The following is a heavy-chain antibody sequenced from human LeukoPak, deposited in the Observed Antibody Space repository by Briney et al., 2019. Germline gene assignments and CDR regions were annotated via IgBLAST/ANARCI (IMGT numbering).Heavy chain of an antibody. CDR3: ARRRYYYDSSGYYYQTYYFDY. D-gene: IGHD3-22*01. J-gene: IGHJ4*02. CDR1: GFTFTTYW. V-gene: IGHV3-7*01. Sequence: PGGSLRLSCAASGFTFTTYWMSWVRRAPGKGLEWVANIKQDGSEKYYVDSVKGRFTISRDNAKNSLYLQMNSLRAEDTAVYYCARRRYYYDSSGYYYQTYYFDYWGQGTLVTVSS. CDR2: IKQDGSEK.